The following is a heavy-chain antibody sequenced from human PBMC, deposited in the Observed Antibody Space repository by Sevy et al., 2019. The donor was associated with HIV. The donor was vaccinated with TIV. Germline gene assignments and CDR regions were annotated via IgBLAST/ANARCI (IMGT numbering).Heavy chain of an antibody. CDR1: GYTFTSYG. D-gene: IGHD3-3*01. J-gene: IGHJ4*02. Sequence: ASVKVSCKASGYTFTSYGISWVRQAPGQGLEWMGWISAYNGNTNYAQKLQGRVTMTTDTSTSTAYMELRSLRSDDTAVYYCARSTYDFWSGSYFDYWGQGTLVTVSS. V-gene: IGHV1-18*01. CDR3: ARSTYDFWSGSYFDY. CDR2: ISAYNGNT.